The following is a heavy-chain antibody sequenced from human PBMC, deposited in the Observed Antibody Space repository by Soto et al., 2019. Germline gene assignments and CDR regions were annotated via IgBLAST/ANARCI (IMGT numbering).Heavy chain of an antibody. D-gene: IGHD4-17*01. CDR1: GYTFGYYD. V-gene: IGHV1-18*01. J-gene: IGHJ4*02. Sequence: QVQLVQSGPEVKKPGASVKVSCKASGYTFGYYDFSWVRQAPGQGLEWMGWVSGHNGNTKYAQKFQGRVTMTPDTPTSTAYMELRSLRSDDTAVYDCARDYVDFTFDYWGQGTLVTVSS. CDR2: VSGHNGNT. CDR3: ARDYVDFTFDY.